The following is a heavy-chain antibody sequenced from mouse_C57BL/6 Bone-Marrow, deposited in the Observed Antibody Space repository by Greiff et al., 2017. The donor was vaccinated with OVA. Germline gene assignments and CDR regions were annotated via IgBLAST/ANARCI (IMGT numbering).Heavy chain of an antibody. CDR2: ISNLAYSI. J-gene: IGHJ4*01. CDR3: ARQDYGSSYLYAMDY. Sequence: EVQLVESGGGLVQPGGSLKLSCAASGFTFSDYGMAWVRQAPRKGPEWVAFISNLAYSIYYADTVTGRFTISRENAKNTLYLEMSSLRSEDTAMYYCARQDYGSSYLYAMDYWGQGTSVTVSS. CDR1: GFTFSDYG. D-gene: IGHD1-1*01. V-gene: IGHV5-15*01.